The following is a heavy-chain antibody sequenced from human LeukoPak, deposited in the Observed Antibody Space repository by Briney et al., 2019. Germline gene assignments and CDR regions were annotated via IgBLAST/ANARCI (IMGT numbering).Heavy chain of an antibody. CDR2: INPSSGST. CDR1: GYTFSSYY. V-gene: IGHV1-46*01. Sequence: ASVKVSCKASGYTFSSYYMHWVRQAPGQGLEWIGIINPSSGSTSYTQKFQGRVTMTRDMSTTTVYMELSSLRSEDTAVYYCARAAGAAEEYNWFDSWGQGTLVTVSS. D-gene: IGHD6-13*01. CDR3: ARAAGAAEEYNWFDS. J-gene: IGHJ5*01.